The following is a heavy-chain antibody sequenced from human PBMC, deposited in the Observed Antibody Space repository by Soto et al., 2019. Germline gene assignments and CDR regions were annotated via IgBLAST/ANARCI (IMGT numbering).Heavy chain of an antibody. Sequence: GGSLRLSCAASGFTFSSYAMSWVRQAPGKGLEWVSAISGSGGSTYYADSVKGRFTISRDNSKNTLYLQMNSLRAEDTAVYYCAKGLGRYYYDSSGYYFDYWGQGALVTVSS. CDR2: ISGSGGST. CDR3: AKGLGRYYYDSSGYYFDY. D-gene: IGHD3-22*01. V-gene: IGHV3-23*01. CDR1: GFTFSSYA. J-gene: IGHJ4*02.